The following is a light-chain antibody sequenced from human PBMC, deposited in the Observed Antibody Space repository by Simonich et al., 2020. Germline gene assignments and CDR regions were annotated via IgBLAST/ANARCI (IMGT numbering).Light chain of an antibody. CDR3: SSYTSSSTWV. J-gene: IGLJ3*02. CDR2: EGS. CDR1: SSDVGSYNL. V-gene: IGLV2-14*02. Sequence: QSALTQPASVSGSPGQSITISCTGTSSDVGSYNLVSWYQQHPGKAPKLMIYEGSKGPSGVSNRFAGSKSGNTASLTISGLQAEDEADYYCSSYTSSSTWVFGGGTKLTVL.